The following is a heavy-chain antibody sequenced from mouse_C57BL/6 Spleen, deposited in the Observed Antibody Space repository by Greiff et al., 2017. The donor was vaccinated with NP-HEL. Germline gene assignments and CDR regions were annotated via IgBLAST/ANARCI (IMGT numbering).Heavy chain of an antibody. V-gene: IGHV5-17*01. D-gene: IGHD3-3*01. CDR1: GFTFSDYG. CDR2: ISSGSSTI. CDR3: AKGRGYFDY. J-gene: IGHJ2*01. Sequence: EVKLQESGGGLVKPGGSLKLSCAASGFTFSDYGMHWVRQAPEKGLEWVAYISSGSSTIYYADTVKGRFTISRDNAKNTLFLQMTSLRSEDTAMYYCAKGRGYFDYWGQGTTLTVSS.